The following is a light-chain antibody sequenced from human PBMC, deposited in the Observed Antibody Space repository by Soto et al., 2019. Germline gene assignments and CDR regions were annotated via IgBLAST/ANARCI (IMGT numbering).Light chain of an antibody. J-gene: IGLJ1*01. Sequence: TQPPSSSVSPGQSVTISCTGTSTDVGGYNYISWYQHHPGKGPTLNIYEVSERPSGVPDRFSGSKSGNTASLTVSGLQAEDEADYYCSSYAGSNNRGVFGSGTKVTVL. CDR1: STDVGGYNY. V-gene: IGLV2-8*01. CDR3: SSYAGSNNRGV. CDR2: EVS.